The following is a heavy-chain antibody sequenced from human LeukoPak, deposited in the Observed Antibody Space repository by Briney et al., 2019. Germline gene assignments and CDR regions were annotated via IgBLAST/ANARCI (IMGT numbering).Heavy chain of an antibody. J-gene: IGHJ4*02. D-gene: IGHD5-12*01. CDR2: ISGSSSYI. CDR1: GFTFSTYS. Sequence: GGSLRLSCAASGFTFSTYSMHWVRQAPGKGLEWVSSISGSSSYIYYPDSVKGRFTISRDNAKNSLYLQMSSLRAEDTAVYYCARVGYSDYGDPYDSWGQGTLVTVSS. CDR3: ARVGYSDYGDPYDS. V-gene: IGHV3-21*01.